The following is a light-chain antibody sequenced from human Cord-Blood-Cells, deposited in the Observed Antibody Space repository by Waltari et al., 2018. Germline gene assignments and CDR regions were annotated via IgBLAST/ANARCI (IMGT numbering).Light chain of an antibody. CDR1: SSDVGGYNY. CDR3: SSYTSSSTLYV. CDR2: EVS. V-gene: IGLV2-14*01. J-gene: IGLJ1*01. Sequence: QSALTQPASVSGSPGQSITISCTGTSSDVGGYNYVSWYQQHPGKAPKLMIYEVSNRPSGVSNRCSGYKSGNTASLTISGLQAEDEADYYCSSYTSSSTLYVFGTGTKVTVL.